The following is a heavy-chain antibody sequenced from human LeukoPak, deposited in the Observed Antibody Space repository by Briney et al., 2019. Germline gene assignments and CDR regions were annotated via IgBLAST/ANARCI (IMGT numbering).Heavy chain of an antibody. V-gene: IGHV2-5*02. CDR1: GFSLGTRGGG. D-gene: IGHD3-22*01. CDR2: IYWDDDK. Sequence: SGPTLVKPTQTLTLTCTFSGFSLGTRGGGVGGIRQPPGKALEWLALIYWDDDKRYSPSLKSRLTITKDTSKNQVVLTMTNMDPVDTATYYCAHLYYYDTGGNAFDIWGQGTMVTVSS. CDR3: AHLYYYDTGGNAFDI. J-gene: IGHJ3*02.